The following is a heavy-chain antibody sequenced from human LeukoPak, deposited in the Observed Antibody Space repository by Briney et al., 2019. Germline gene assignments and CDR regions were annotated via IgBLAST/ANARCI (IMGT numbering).Heavy chain of an antibody. CDR2: VRTDGSDT. J-gene: IGHJ4*02. CDR1: GLTFTSHG. Sequence: GGSLRLSCTTSGLTFTSHGFHWLRQVVGKRLEWVAFVRTDGSDTYHANSVKGRFSISRDDSKNTLYLQMNSLRAEDTAIYYCARDRGKDYFDSWGQGTQVIVSS. V-gene: IGHV3-30*02. D-gene: IGHD4-23*01. CDR3: ARDRGKDYFDS.